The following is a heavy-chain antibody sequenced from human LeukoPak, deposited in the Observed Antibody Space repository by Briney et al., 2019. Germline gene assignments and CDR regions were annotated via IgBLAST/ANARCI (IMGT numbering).Heavy chain of an antibody. V-gene: IGHV1-2*07. CDR1: GFTFNAYY. CDR3: ARVRGQQLGVIDY. D-gene: IGHD3-10*01. J-gene: IGHJ4*02. Sequence: ASVKVSCKASGFTFNAYYLHWVRQTPGQGLEWMGYIHPYRGVTNYAHKFHGRVTLTRDTSINTAYMELSSLRSDDTAVYYCARVRGQQLGVIDYWGQGTLVTVSS. CDR2: IHPYRGVT.